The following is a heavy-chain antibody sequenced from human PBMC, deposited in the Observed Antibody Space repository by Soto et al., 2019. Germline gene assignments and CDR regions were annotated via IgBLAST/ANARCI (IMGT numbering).Heavy chain of an antibody. V-gene: IGHV3-9*01. J-gene: IGHJ6*03. CDR3: AKDKAARSYYYYMDV. CDR1: GFTFDDYA. CDR2: ISWNSGSI. D-gene: IGHD6-6*01. Sequence: GGSLRLSCAASGFTFDDYAMHWVRQAPGKGLEWVSGISWNSGSIGYADSVKGRFTISRDNAKNSLYLQMNSLRAEDTALYYCAKDKAARSYYYYMDVWGKGTTVTVSS.